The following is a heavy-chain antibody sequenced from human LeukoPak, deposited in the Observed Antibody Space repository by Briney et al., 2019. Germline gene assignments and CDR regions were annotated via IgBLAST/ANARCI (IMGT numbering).Heavy chain of an antibody. D-gene: IGHD3-3*01. Sequence: PSETLSLTCAVSGYSISSGYYWSWIRQPPGKGLEWIGEINHSGSTNYNPSLKSRVTISVDTSKNQFSLKLSSVTAADTAVYYCARVSPRGRFLEWLLYDYFDYWGQGTLVTVSS. V-gene: IGHV4-34*01. CDR3: ARVSPRGRFLEWLLYDYFDY. CDR1: GYSISSGYY. CDR2: INHSGST. J-gene: IGHJ4*02.